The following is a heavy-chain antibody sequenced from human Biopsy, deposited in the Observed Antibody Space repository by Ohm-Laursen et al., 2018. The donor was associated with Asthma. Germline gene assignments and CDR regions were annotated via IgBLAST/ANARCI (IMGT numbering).Heavy chain of an antibody. Sequence: SETLSLTCKVSGAYIGSRDHHWAWIRQAPGKGMEWIGSMYHSGSPYYHPSLKSRATISVETSKNQLSLKMSSVTAADTAVYFCVRHQYSSSWSTFDYWGQGALVTVSS. J-gene: IGHJ4*02. D-gene: IGHD3-22*01. V-gene: IGHV4-39*01. CDR3: VRHQYSSSWSTFDY. CDR1: GAYIGSRDHH. CDR2: MYHSGSP.